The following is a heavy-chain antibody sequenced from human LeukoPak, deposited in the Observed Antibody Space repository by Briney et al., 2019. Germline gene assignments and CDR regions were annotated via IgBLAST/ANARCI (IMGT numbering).Heavy chain of an antibody. CDR1: GGSFSSEA. CDR2: IIPIFGTA. V-gene: IGHV1-69*05. CDR3: ARGIVVVPAAIDAFDI. Sequence: ASVKVSCKAFGGSFSSEAISWVRQAPGQGLEWMGGIIPIFGTANYAQKFQGRVTITTDESTSTAYMELSSLRSEDTAVYYCARGIVVVPAAIDAFDIWGQGTMVTVSS. D-gene: IGHD2-2*01. J-gene: IGHJ3*02.